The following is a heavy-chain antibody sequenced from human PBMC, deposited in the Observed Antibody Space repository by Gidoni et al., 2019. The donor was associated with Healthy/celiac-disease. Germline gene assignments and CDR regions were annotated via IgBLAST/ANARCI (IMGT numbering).Heavy chain of an antibody. D-gene: IGHD2-8*01. Sequence: QLQLQQWGAGLLKPSETLSLTCAVYVGSFSVYYWSWIRQPPGKGLEWIGEINHSGSTNYHPSLKSRVTISVDTSKNQFSLKLSSVTAADTAVYYCARGRVRMVYATPRAFDYWGQGTLVTVSS. CDR1: VGSFSVYY. J-gene: IGHJ4*02. CDR2: INHSGST. CDR3: ARGRVRMVYATPRAFDY. V-gene: IGHV4-34*01.